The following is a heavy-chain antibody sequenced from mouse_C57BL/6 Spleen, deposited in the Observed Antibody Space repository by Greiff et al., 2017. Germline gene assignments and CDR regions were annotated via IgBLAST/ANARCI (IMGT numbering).Heavy chain of an antibody. J-gene: IGHJ2*01. CDR1: GFNIKDDY. D-gene: IGHD1-1*01. V-gene: IGHV14-4*01. CDR3: TTRDYGSSFFDY. CDR2: IDPENGDT. Sequence: EVKLQQSGAELVRPGASVKLSCTASGFNIKDDYMHWVKQRPEQGLEWIGWIDPENGDTEYASKFQGKATITADTSSNTAYLQLSSLTSEDTAVYYCTTRDYGSSFFDYWGQGTTPT.